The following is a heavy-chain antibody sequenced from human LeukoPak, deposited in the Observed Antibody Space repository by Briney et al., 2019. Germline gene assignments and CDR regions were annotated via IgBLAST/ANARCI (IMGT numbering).Heavy chain of an antibody. J-gene: IGHJ4*02. CDR2: IYYSGST. V-gene: IGHV4-59*01. CDR1: GGSISGYY. Sequence: SETLSLTCIVSGGSISGYYWSWIRQPPGKRLEWIGYIYYSGSTNYNPSLKSRVTISVDTSKNQFSLKLSSVTAADTAVYYCARAQSSSWFPGGADYWGQGTLVTASS. CDR3: ARAQSSSWFPGGADY. D-gene: IGHD6-13*01.